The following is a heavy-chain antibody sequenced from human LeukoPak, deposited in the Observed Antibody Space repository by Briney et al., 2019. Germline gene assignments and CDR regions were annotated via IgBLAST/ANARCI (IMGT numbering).Heavy chain of an antibody. J-gene: IGHJ5*02. Sequence: GGSLRLSCAASGFTFSDYYMSWIRQAPGKGLEWVSYISSSGSTIYYADSVKGRFTISRDNAKNSLYLQMNSLRAEDTAVYYCAKDGACSSTSCYLDSMDWFDPWGQGTLVTVSS. CDR1: GFTFSDYY. CDR3: AKDGACSSTSCYLDSMDWFDP. V-gene: IGHV3-11*04. CDR2: ISSSGSTI. D-gene: IGHD2-2*01.